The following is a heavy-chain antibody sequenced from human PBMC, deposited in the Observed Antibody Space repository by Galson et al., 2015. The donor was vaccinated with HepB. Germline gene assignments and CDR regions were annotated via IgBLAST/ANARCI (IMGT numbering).Heavy chain of an antibody. D-gene: IGHD6-19*01. V-gene: IGHV5-10-1*01. Sequence: QSGAEVKKPGESLRISCKGSGYSFTSYWTTWVRQMPGKGLEWMGRIDPSDSYTNYSPSFQGHVTISADKSISTAYLQWSSLKASDTAMYYCARHTSGYYNWFDPWGQGTLVTVSS. CDR3: ARHTSGYYNWFDP. CDR1: GYSFTSYW. CDR2: IDPSDSYT. J-gene: IGHJ5*02.